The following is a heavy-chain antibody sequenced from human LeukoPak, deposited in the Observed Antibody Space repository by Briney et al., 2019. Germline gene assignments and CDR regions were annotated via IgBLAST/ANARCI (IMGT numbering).Heavy chain of an antibody. D-gene: IGHD2-15*01. V-gene: IGHV3-20*03. J-gene: IGHJ3*02. CDR2: INWNGGST. Sequence: SWIRQAPGKGLEWVSGINWNGGSTGYADSVKGRFTISRDNAKNSLYLQMNSLRAEDTALYYCARVAGGADAFDIWGQGTMVTVSS. CDR3: ARVAGGADAFDI.